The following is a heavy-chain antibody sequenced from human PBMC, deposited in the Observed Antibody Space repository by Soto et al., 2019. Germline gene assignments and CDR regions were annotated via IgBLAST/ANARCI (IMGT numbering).Heavy chain of an antibody. J-gene: IGHJ4*02. Sequence: LSXTFSVCGSAISSCYWSWFRQAPGKGLEYIGYIHNGERTNYNPSLESRVTISADTSKNQFSLRLSSVTAADTAMYYCSYGDSPGPIDHWGQGTLVTVSS. V-gene: IGHV4-59*01. D-gene: IGHD4-17*01. CDR1: GSAISSCY. CDR3: SYGDSPGPIDH. CDR2: IHNGERT.